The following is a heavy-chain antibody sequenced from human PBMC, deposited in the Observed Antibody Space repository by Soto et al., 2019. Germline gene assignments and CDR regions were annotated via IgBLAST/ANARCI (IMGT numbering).Heavy chain of an antibody. CDR2: ISGSGGST. Sequence: EVQLLESGGGLVQPGGSLRLSCAASGFTFSSYAMSWVRQAPGKGLEWVSAISGSGGSTYYADSVKGRFTISRDNSKNTLYLQMNSLRAEDTAVYYCAKPIAHMVAASSGGMPSSTNWYFDLWGRGTLVTVSS. CDR3: AKPIAHMVAASSGGMPSSTNWYFDL. V-gene: IGHV3-23*01. D-gene: IGHD2-15*01. J-gene: IGHJ2*01. CDR1: GFTFSSYA.